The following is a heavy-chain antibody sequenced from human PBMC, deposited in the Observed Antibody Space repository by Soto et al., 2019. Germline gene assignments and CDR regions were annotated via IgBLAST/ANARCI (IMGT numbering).Heavy chain of an antibody. J-gene: IGHJ3*02. CDR2: IYHSGST. CDR1: SGSISSSNW. D-gene: IGHD1-26*01. V-gene: IGHV4-4*02. CDR3: VGGGATLDDAFDI. Sequence: QVQLQESGPGLVKPSGTLSLTCAVSSGSISSSNWWSWVRQPPGKGLEWIGEIYHSGSTNYNPSLKSRVTRSVDKSKNQFSLKMSSVTAADTAVYYCVGGGATLDDAFDIWGQGTMVTVSS.